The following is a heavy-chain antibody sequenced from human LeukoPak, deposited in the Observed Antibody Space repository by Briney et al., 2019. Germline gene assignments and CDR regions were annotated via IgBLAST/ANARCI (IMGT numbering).Heavy chain of an antibody. Sequence: SETLSLTCTVSGGSISSSSYYWGWIRQPPGKGLEWIGSIYYSGSTYYNPSLKSRVTISVDTSENQFSLKLNSVSAADTAVYYCARADSSSWFNWGQGTLVTVSS. CDR3: ARADSSSWFN. D-gene: IGHD6-13*01. J-gene: IGHJ4*02. V-gene: IGHV4-39*07. CDR2: IYYSGST. CDR1: GGSISSSSYY.